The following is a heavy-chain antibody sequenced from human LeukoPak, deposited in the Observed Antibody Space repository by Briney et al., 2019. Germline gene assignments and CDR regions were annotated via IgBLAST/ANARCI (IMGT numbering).Heavy chain of an antibody. J-gene: IGHJ3*02. CDR2: IIPILGIA. D-gene: IGHD2-2*02. V-gene: IGHV1-69*04. Sequence: ASVKVSCKASGGTFSSYAISWVRQAPGQGLEWMGRIIPILGIANYAQKFQGRVTITADKSTSTAYMELSSLRSEDTAVYYCARDIEPDCSTTSCYIKAFDMWGQGTMVTVSS. CDR1: GGTFSSYA. CDR3: ARDIEPDCSTTSCYIKAFDM.